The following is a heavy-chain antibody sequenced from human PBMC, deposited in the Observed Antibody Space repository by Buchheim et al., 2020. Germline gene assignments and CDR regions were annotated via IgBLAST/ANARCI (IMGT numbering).Heavy chain of an antibody. D-gene: IGHD3-10*01. CDR2: IYYSGST. V-gene: IGHV4-61*01. CDR1: GGSVSSGSYY. Sequence: QVQLQESGPGLVKPSETLSLTCTVSGGSVSSGSYYWSWIRQPPGKGLEWIGYIYYSGSTNYNPSLKSRVTITVDTSKNQFSLKLSSVTAADTAVYYCARMPFEYYYGSGIPFFDYWGQGTL. J-gene: IGHJ4*02. CDR3: ARMPFEYYYGSGIPFFDY.